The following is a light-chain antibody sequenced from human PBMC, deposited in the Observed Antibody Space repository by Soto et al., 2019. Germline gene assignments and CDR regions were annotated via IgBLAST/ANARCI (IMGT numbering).Light chain of an antibody. J-gene: IGLJ1*01. CDR2: DNN. Sequence: QSVLTQPPSVSAAPGQKVTISCSGSTSNIGNNYVSWYQQLPGTAPKLLIYDNNKRPSGIPDRFSGSKSGTSATLGSTGLQTGDEADYYCGTWVPSLGAHVFGTGTKLTVL. CDR3: GTWVPSLGAHV. CDR1: TSNIGNNY. V-gene: IGLV1-51*01.